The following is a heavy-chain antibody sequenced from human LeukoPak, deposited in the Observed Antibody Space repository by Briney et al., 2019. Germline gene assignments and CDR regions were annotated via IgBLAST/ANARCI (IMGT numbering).Heavy chain of an antibody. CDR3: ASSNIAVVPDPPKFDY. D-gene: IGHD2-2*01. J-gene: IGHJ4*02. CDR1: GGSISSYY. Sequence: SETLSLTCTVSGGSISSYYWSWIRQPPGKGLEWIGYIYYSGSTNYNPSLKSRVTISVDTSKNQFSLKLSSVTAADTAVYYCASSNIAVVPDPPKFDYWGQGTLVTVSS. CDR2: IYYSGST. V-gene: IGHV4-59*01.